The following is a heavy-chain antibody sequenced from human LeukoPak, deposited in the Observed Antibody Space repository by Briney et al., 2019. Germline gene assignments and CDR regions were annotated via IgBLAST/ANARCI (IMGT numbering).Heavy chain of an antibody. D-gene: IGHD4-17*01. CDR1: GFTFSSYA. V-gene: IGHV3-48*04. CDR2: ITGSGSTI. Sequence: GGSLRLSCAASGFTFSSYAMNWVRQAPGKGLEWVSYITGSGSTIYYTDSVKGRFTISRDNAKNSLYLQMNSLRAEDTAVYHCARDLSYGDYGRFYGMDVWGQGTTVTVSS. J-gene: IGHJ6*02. CDR3: ARDLSYGDYGRFYGMDV.